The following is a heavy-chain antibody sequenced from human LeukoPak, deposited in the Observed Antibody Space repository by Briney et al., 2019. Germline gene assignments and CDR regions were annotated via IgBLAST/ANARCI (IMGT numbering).Heavy chain of an antibody. CDR1: GFTFSSYS. CDR3: ARDRDHDYYFDH. J-gene: IGHJ4*02. D-gene: IGHD3-3*01. V-gene: IGHV3-21*01. Sequence: PGGSLRLSCAASGFTFSSYSMNWVRQAPGKGLEWVSSISSSSSYIYYADSVKGRFTISRDNAKNSLYLQMNSLRAEDTAVYYCARDRDHDYYFDHWGQGTLVTVSS. CDR2: ISSSSSYI.